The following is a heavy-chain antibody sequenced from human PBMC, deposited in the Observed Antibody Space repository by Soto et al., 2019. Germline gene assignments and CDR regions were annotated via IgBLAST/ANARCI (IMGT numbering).Heavy chain of an antibody. Sequence: SVKVSCKASGFTFTSSAVQWVRQARGQRLEWIGWIVVGSGNTNYAQKFQERVTITRDMSTSTAYMELSSLRSEDTAVYYCAGGYYDFWSGYYNYYGMDVWGQGTTVTVSS. CDR1: GFTFTSSA. CDR2: IVVGSGNT. V-gene: IGHV1-58*01. D-gene: IGHD3-3*01. CDR3: AGGYYDFWSGYYNYYGMDV. J-gene: IGHJ6*02.